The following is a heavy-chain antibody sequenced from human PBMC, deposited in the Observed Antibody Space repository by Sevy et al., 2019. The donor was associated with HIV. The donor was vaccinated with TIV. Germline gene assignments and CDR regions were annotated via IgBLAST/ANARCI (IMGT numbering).Heavy chain of an antibody. V-gene: IGHV3-53*01. CDR2: VYSGGNT. CDR1: GFTVNSDY. CDR3: ARHISFGELGSWFDP. Sequence: GGSLRLSCAASGFTVNSDYMSWVRQAPGKGLEWVSVVYSGGNTYYADSVKGRFTISRDNSKNILYLQMNSLSAEDTAVYYCARHISFGELGSWFDPWGQGTLVTVSS. D-gene: IGHD3-10*01. J-gene: IGHJ5*02.